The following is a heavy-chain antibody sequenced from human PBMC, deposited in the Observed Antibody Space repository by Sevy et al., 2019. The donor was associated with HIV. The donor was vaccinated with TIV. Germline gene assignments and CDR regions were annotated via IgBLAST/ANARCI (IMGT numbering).Heavy chain of an antibody. J-gene: IGHJ3*02. CDR1: GFTFSSYS. D-gene: IGHD5-12*01. V-gene: IGHV3-21*01. CDR3: AKSYGGVGGYDDAFDI. CDR2: ISSSSSYI. Sequence: GGSLRLSCAASGFTFSSYSMNWVRQAPGKGLEWVSSISSSSSYIYYADSVKGRFTISRDNAKNSLYLQMNSLRAEDTAVYYCAKSYGGVGGYDDAFDIWGQGTMVTVSS.